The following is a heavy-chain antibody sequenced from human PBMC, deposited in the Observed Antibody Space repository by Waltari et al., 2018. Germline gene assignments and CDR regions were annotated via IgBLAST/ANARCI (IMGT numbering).Heavy chain of an antibody. CDR2: IDPEDGET. J-gene: IGHJ4*02. V-gene: IGHV1-69-2*01. CDR1: GYPFMHYF. Sequence: EVELVQSGAEVKKPGATVKISCKASGYPFMHYFMHWVQQAPGKGLEWMGRIDPEDGETVYSEKFQGRVTVTADTSTDTAYMELSSLTSGDTAVYYCAPLPGGSGQTFDYWGQGTLVTVSS. CDR3: APLPGGSGQTFDY. D-gene: IGHD3-10*01.